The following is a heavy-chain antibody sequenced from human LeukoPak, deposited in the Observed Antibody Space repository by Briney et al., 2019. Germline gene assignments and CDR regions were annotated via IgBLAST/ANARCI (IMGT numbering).Heavy chain of an antibody. V-gene: IGHV4-4*07. CDR3: ARAVEEGTFDC. D-gene: IGHD3-10*01. J-gene: IGHJ5*01. CDR2: IYTSGST. CDR1: GGSISRYY. Sequence: SETLSLTRSVSGGSISRYYWSWVRDPAGKGLECIGRIYTSGSTNYNPSLKSRVTMSVNTSKNQFSLKLSSVTAADTAVYYCARAVEEGTFDCWGQGTLVTVAS.